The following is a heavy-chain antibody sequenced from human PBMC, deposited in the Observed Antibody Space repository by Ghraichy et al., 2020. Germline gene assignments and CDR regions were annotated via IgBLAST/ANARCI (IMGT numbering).Heavy chain of an antibody. V-gene: IGHV3-30-3*01. Sequence: GGSLRLSCAASGFTFSSYAMHWVRQAPGKGLEWVAVISYDGSNKYYADSVKGRFTISRDNSKNTLYLQMNSLRAEDTAVYYCARERQESLDYWGQGTLVTVSS. CDR1: GFTFSSYA. CDR2: ISYDGSNK. D-gene: IGHD3-10*01. J-gene: IGHJ4*02. CDR3: ARERQESLDY.